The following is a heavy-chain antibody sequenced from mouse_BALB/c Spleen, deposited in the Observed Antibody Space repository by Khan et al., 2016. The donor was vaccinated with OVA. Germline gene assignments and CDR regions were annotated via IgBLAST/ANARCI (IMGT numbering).Heavy chain of an antibody. D-gene: IGHD1-1*01. CDR2: TYPGSGST. J-gene: IGHJ3*01. V-gene: IGHV1-77*01. Sequence: VQLQESGPELVKSGASVKMSCKASGYTFSDYVISWVKLRTGQGLEWIGETYPGSGSTYYTEKFKGKATLTADKPSSAAYMQLSSLTAEDSAFYFCARSYDGAWFTYWGQGTLVTVS. CDR3: ARSYDGAWFTY. CDR1: GYTFSDYV.